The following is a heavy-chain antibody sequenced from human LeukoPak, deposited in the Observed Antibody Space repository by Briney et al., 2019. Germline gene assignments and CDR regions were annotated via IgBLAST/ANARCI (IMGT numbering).Heavy chain of an antibody. CDR3: ARGEVPSVIPNEYFQH. CDR2: INPSGGST. Sequence: ASVKVSCKASGGTFTSYYMHWVRQAPGQGLEWMGIINPSGGSTSYAQKFQGRVTMTRDTSTSTVYMELSSLRSEDTAVYYCARGEVPSVIPNEYFQHWGQGTLVTVSS. J-gene: IGHJ1*01. CDR1: GGTFTSYY. D-gene: IGHD2-21*01. V-gene: IGHV1-46*01.